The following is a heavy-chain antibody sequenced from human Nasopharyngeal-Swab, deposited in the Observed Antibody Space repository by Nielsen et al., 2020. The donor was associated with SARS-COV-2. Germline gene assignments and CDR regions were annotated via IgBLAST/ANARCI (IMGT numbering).Heavy chain of an antibody. D-gene: IGHD3-16*01. CDR2: IKEDGSEK. CDR1: GFTFSSYW. J-gene: IGHJ4*02. V-gene: IGHV3-7*05. Sequence: GASLKISCAASGFTFSSYWMSWVRQAPGKGLEWVAYIKEDGSEKYFVDSVKGRFTISRDNAKNSLYLQINSLRAEDTAVYYCARDYTRFDYWGQGTLVTVSS. CDR3: ARDYTRFDY.